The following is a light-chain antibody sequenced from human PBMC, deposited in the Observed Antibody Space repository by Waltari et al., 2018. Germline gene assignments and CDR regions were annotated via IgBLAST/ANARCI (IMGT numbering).Light chain of an antibody. CDR1: CSDVGFYNL. Sequence: QSALTQPASVSGSPGQSITISCTGTCSDVGFYNLASWHQQHPYKAPKLMVYEVIERASGVSNRFAGSNSGNTASLTISVLQAEDEADYYCCSYAGRNIWVFGGVTKLTVL. CDR3: CSYAGRNIWV. J-gene: IGLJ3*02. V-gene: IGLV2-23*02. CDR2: EVI.